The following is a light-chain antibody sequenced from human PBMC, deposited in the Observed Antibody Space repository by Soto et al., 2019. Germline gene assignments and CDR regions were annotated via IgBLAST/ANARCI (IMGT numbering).Light chain of an antibody. CDR3: QTWGTGIWV. J-gene: IGLJ3*02. V-gene: IGLV4-69*01. CDR1: SGHSNYA. Sequence: QLVLTQSPSASASLGASVKLTCTLSSGHSNYAIAWHQQQPEKGPRYLMKLNSDGSHSKGDGIPDRFSGSSSGAERYLTITSLQSEDEADDYCQTWGTGIWVFGGGTKLTV. CDR2: LNSDGSH.